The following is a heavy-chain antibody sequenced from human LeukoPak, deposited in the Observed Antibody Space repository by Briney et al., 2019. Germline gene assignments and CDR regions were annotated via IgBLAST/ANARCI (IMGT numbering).Heavy chain of an antibody. V-gene: IGHV3-20*04. CDR2: INWNGDST. J-gene: IGHJ4*02. CDR3: ARVYGWGPTRNLDY. CDR1: GFSFDDYG. D-gene: IGHD7-27*01. Sequence: GGSRRLSCEVSGFSFDDYGMSWVRQPPGKGLEWVSGINWNGDSTDYADSVKGRFTISRDNANNSLFLQMNSLRADDTALYYCARVYGWGPTRNLDYWGQGILVTVSS.